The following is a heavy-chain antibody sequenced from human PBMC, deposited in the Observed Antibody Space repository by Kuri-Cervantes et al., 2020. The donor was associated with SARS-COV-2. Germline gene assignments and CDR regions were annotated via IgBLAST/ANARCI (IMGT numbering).Heavy chain of an antibody. CDR1: GYTFTSYG. CDR3: ARGGYDFWSGYYSDYYYYMDV. J-gene: IGHJ6*03. Sequence: ASVKVSCKASGYTFTSYGISWVRQAPGQGLEWMGWISAYNGNTNYAQKLQGRVTMTTDTSTSTAYMELRSLRSDDTAVYYCARGGYDFWSGYYSDYYYYMDVWGKGTMVTVSS. D-gene: IGHD3-3*01. V-gene: IGHV1-18*01. CDR2: ISAYNGNT.